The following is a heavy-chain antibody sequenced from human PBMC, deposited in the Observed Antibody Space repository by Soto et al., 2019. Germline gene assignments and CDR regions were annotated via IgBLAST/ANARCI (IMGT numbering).Heavy chain of an antibody. CDR1: GFTFSSYA. CDR2: ISGRGGST. CDR3: APDTGAAGTRQAGHSAVSDYYYGMDV. V-gene: IGHV3-23*01. J-gene: IGHJ6*02. Sequence: EVQLLESGGGLVQPGGSLRLSCAASGFTFSSYAMSWVRQAPGKGLEWVSAISGRGGSTYYADYVKGRFTISRDNSKNALYLQMDTLRAEDPAVYYCAPDTGAAGTRQAGHSAVSDYYYGMDVWGQGTTVTVSS. D-gene: IGHD6-13*01.